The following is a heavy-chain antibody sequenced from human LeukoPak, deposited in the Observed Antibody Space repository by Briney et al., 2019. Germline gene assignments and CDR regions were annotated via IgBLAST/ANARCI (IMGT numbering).Heavy chain of an antibody. CDR3: ARDLGPEDWFDP. J-gene: IGHJ5*02. V-gene: IGHV1-69*05. CDR2: IIPIFGTA. Sequence: SVEVSCKASGGTFISYAISWVRQAPGQGLEWMGRIIPIFGTANYAQKFQGRVTITTDESTSTAYMELSSLRSEDTAVYYCARDLGPEDWFDPWGQGTLVTVSS. CDR1: GGTFISYA.